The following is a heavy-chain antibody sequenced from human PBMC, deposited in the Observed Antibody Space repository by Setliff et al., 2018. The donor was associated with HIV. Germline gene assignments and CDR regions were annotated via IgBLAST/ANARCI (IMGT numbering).Heavy chain of an antibody. V-gene: IGHV4-59*01. CDR2: IYYSGST. D-gene: IGHD2-15*01. J-gene: IGHJ2*01. Sequence: SETLSLTCTVSGGSISSYYWSWIRHPPGKGLEWIGYIYYSGSTNYNPSLKSRVTISVDTSKNQFSLKLSSVTAADTAVYYCARDQTDGGNGEWRFRPRDYWYFDLWGRGTLVTVSS. CDR3: ARDQTDGGNGEWRFRPRDYWYFDL. CDR1: GGSISSYY.